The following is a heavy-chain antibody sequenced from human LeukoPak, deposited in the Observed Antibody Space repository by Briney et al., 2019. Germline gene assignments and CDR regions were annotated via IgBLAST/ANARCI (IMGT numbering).Heavy chain of an antibody. D-gene: IGHD3-22*01. CDR1: GFTFNDYY. CDR3: ARLFNYDSSGYYYSTANYYYYGMDV. J-gene: IGHJ6*02. V-gene: IGHV3-11*03. CDR2: ISSSSSYI. Sequence: AGSLRLSCAASGFTFNDYYMSWIRQAPGKGLEWVSYISSSSSYINYADSVKGRFSITSDNAKNSLYLQMNSLRAEDTAVYYCARLFNYDSSGYYYSTANYYYYGMDVWGRGTTVTVSS.